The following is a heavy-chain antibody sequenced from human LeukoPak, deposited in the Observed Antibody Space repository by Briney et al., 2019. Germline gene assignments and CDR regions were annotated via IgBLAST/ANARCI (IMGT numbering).Heavy chain of an antibody. CDR2: FDPEDGET. CDR3: ARAPDCSGGSCYTLGSHKRHLNLYYYAMDV. CDR1: GYTLTELS. Sequence: ASVKVSCKVSGYTLTELSMHWVRQAPGKGLEWMGGFDPEDGETIYAQKFQGRVTMTEDTSTDTAYMELSSLRPEDTAVYYCARAPDCSGGSCYTLGSHKRHLNLYYYAMDVWGQGTTVTVSS. D-gene: IGHD2-15*01. V-gene: IGHV1-24*01. J-gene: IGHJ6*02.